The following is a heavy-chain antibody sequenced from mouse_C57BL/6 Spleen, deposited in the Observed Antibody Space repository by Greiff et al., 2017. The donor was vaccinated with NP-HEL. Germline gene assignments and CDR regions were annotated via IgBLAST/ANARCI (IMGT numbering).Heavy chain of an antibody. V-gene: IGHV1-15*01. CDR2: IDPETGGT. J-gene: IGHJ1*03. Sequence: QVQLQQSGAELVRPGASVTLSCKASGYTFTDYEMHWVKQTPVHGLEWIGAIDPETGGTAYNQKFKGKAILTADKSSSTAYMELRSLTSEDSAVYNCTRGGCYWDIEVWGTGTPLTVSS. CDR3: TRGGCYWDIEV. CDR1: GYTFTDYE.